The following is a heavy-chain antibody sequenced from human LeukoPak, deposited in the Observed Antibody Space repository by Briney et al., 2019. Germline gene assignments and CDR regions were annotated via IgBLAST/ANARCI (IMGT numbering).Heavy chain of an antibody. CDR1: GDSISSYY. V-gene: IGHV4-59*08. Sequence: PSETLSLTCTVSGDSISSYYWGWIRQPPGKGLEWIGYIYYSGSTNYNPSLKSRVTIAVDTSKNQFSLKLSSVTAADTAVYYCTRGFLYFDYWGQGTLVTVSS. CDR2: IYYSGST. CDR3: TRGFLYFDY. D-gene: IGHD2/OR15-2a*01. J-gene: IGHJ4*02.